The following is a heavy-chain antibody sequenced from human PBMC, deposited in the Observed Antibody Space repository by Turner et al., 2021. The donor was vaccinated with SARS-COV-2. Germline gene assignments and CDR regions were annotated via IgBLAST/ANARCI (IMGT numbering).Heavy chain of an antibody. V-gene: IGHV3-74*01. J-gene: IGHJ4*02. CDR1: GFTFSSYW. Sequence: EEYLVQSGGGLVQPGGSMRLSCAASGFTFSSYWMHWVRQVPGKGLVWVSHLDSDGTNAAYADSVKGRFTISRDNTKNTLYLQMNSLRAEDTAVYFCAAPAAPRDYWGQGTQVTVSS. D-gene: IGHD2-15*01. CDR2: LDSDGTNA. CDR3: AAPAAPRDY.